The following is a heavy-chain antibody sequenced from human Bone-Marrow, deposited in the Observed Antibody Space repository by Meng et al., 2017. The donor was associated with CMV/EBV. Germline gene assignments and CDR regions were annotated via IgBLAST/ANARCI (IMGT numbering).Heavy chain of an antibody. CDR2: IYSGGDS. Sequence: GESLKISCAPSGFSVSNNYMGWVRQAPGKGLEWVSDIYSGGDSYYADSVEGRFTISRDNSNNTLYLQMSRLRPDDTAVYYCARDPEQQLDYYYYYYGMDVWGQGTTVTVSS. D-gene: IGHD6-13*01. CDR1: GFSVSNNY. J-gene: IGHJ6*02. V-gene: IGHV3-66*02. CDR3: ARDPEQQLDYYYYYYGMDV.